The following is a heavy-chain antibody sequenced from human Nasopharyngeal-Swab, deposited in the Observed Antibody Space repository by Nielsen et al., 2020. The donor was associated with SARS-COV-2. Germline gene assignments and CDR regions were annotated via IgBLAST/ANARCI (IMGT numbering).Heavy chain of an antibody. D-gene: IGHD6-13*01. J-gene: IGHJ4*02. V-gene: IGHV3-30*18. CDR2: ISYDGSNK. CDR3: AKDKKARGDSSSWTTDY. Sequence: VRQAPGKGLEWVAVISYDGSNKYYADSVKGRFTISRDNSKNTLCLQMNSLRAEDTAVYYCAKDKKARGDSSSWTTDYWGQGTLVTVSS.